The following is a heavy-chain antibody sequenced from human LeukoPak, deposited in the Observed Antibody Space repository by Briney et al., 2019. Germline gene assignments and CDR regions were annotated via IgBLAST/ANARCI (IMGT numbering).Heavy chain of an antibody. D-gene: IGHD3-9*01. CDR3: ARREDILTGHYSPHFDH. CDR1: GGSFNGYY. Sequence: SETLSLTCAVYGGSFNGYYWTWIRQPPGKWLEWIGEINHSGSTNYNPSLESRVTMSVATSKNQFSLKVNSVTAADTAVYSCARREDILTGHYSPHFDHWGQGTLVTVSS. CDR2: INHSGST. V-gene: IGHV4-34*01. J-gene: IGHJ4*02.